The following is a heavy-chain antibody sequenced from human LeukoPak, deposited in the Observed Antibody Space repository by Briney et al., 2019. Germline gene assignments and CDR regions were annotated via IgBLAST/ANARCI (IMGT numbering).Heavy chain of an antibody. V-gene: IGHV1-46*01. CDR3: ARGPGRRDYYDNSGYPVY. Sequence: GASVKVSCKTSGYTFTHYYLHWVRQAPGQGLEWMGWINPSGGSTSYAQKFQGRVTMTRDMSTSTVYMELSSLRSDDTAVYYCARGPGRRDYYDNSGYPVYWGQGTLVTVSS. CDR2: INPSGGST. J-gene: IGHJ4*02. D-gene: IGHD3-22*01. CDR1: GYTFTHYY.